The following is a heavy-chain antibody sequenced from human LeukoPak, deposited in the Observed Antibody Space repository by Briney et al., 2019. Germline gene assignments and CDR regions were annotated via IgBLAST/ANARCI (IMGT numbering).Heavy chain of an antibody. Sequence: GGSLRLSCAGSEFTFRSYSMHWVRQAPGKGLEWVSSISGSSSDIYYADSVKGRFTISRDNSKNSLYLQMNSLRAEDTAVYYCARDKSYYYYMDVWGKGTTVTVSS. J-gene: IGHJ6*03. CDR2: ISGSSSDI. CDR1: EFTFRSYS. V-gene: IGHV3-21*01. CDR3: ARDKSYYYYMDV.